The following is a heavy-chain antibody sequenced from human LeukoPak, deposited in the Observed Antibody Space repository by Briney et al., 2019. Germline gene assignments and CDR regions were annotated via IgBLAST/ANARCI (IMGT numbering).Heavy chain of an antibody. Sequence: PSETLSLTCTVSGGSISDSRHYWGWIRQPPGKGLEWIGSISYSGTTYSNPSLKSRVAMSLDTSKNQFSLKLSSVTAADPAVYYCARHVSRWSGAFDYWGQGTLVTVSS. CDR2: ISYSGTT. CDR1: GGSISDSRHY. D-gene: IGHD3-3*01. V-gene: IGHV4-39*01. CDR3: ARHVSRWSGAFDY. J-gene: IGHJ4*02.